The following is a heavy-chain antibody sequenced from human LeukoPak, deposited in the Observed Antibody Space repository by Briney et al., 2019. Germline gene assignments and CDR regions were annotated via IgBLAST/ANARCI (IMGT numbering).Heavy chain of an antibody. CDR1: GFTFDDYA. CDR2: ISWNSGSI. J-gene: IGHJ3*02. CDR3: AKDPFAYCGGDCYSPDAFDI. V-gene: IGHV3-9*01. Sequence: GGSLRLSCAASGFTFDDYAMHWVRQAPGKGLEWVSGISWNSGSIGYADSVKGRFTISRDNAKNSLYLQMNSLRAGDTALYYCAKDPFAYCGGDCYSPDAFDIWGQGTMVTVSS. D-gene: IGHD2-21*02.